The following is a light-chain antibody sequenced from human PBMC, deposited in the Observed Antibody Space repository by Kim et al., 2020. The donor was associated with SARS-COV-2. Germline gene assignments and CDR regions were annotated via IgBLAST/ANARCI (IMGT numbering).Light chain of an antibody. J-gene: IGKJ2*01. CDR3: QQYNNWPPYT. Sequence: VCRGQSAPRSCRDRQSVRRHVAWSQQKPGQAPRLLLYGASTRATGIPARFSGSGSGTEFTLTIRCLQSEYFAVYYCQQYNNWPPYTFGQGTKLEIK. V-gene: IGKV3-15*01. CDR1: QSVRRH. CDR2: GAS.